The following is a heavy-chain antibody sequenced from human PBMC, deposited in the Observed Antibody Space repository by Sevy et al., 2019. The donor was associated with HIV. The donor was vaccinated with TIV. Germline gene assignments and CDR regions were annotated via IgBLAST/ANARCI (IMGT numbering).Heavy chain of an antibody. Sequence: SETLSLTCAVYGGSFSGYYWSWIRQPPGKGLEWIGEINHSGSTNYNPSLKSRVTISVDTSKNPFSLKLGSVTAADTAVYYCARYRVAGNFDYWGQGTLVTVSS. CDR1: GGSFSGYY. CDR2: INHSGST. J-gene: IGHJ4*02. V-gene: IGHV4-34*01. CDR3: ARYRVAGNFDY. D-gene: IGHD6-19*01.